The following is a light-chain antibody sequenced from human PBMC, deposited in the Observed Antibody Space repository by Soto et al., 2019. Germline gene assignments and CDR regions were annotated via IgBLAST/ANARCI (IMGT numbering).Light chain of an antibody. CDR3: QQSYSTTWT. Sequence: EIQMTQSPSSLSAYLGDRVTITCRASQGFSTYLNWYQQKPGNAPKLLIYAASTLQSGVPSRFSGSGSETDFTLTISSLQPEDFATYSCQQSYSTTWTFGQGTNVDIK. CDR2: AAS. V-gene: IGKV1-39*01. J-gene: IGKJ1*01. CDR1: QGFSTY.